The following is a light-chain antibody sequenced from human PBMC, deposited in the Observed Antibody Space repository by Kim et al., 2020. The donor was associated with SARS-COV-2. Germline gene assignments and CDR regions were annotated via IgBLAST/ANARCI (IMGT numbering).Light chain of an antibody. CDR2: AAS. CDR1: QDTGNY. V-gene: IGKV1-27*01. J-gene: IGKJ5*01. Sequence: ASVGDTVTTTCRASQDTGNYLAWYQQRPGKPPKLLIFAASTLQSGVPSRFSGVTSGTEFTLIISSLQPEDVATYFCQKYNSAPITFGQGTRLEIK. CDR3: QKYNSAPIT.